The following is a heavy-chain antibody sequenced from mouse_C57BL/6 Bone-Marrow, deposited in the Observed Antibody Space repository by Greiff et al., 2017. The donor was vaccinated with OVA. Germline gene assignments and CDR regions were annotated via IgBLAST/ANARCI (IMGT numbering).Heavy chain of an antibody. CDR3: SAESYGD. CDR2: IDPDNGDT. D-gene: IGHD1-2*01. V-gene: IGHV14-4*01. Sequence: VQLQQSGAELVRPGASVKLSCTASGFTIKGDYMHWVKQRPEQGLEWIGWIDPDNGDTEYASKFKGKATITADTSSNTAYLQLSSLTSEDTAVYDYSAESYGDWGQGTTLTVSS. CDR1: GFTIKGDY. J-gene: IGHJ2*01.